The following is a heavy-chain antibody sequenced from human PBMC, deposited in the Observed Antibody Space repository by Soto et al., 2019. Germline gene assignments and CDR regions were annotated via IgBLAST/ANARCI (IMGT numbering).Heavy chain of an antibody. CDR1: GYTFATYD. V-gene: IGHV1-18*01. D-gene: IGHD4-17*01. J-gene: IGHJ4*02. Sequence: QVQLVQSGAEVKKPGASVMVSCKASGYTFATYDFNWVRQAPGQGLEWMGWISTYNGNTHYAQKFQGRITMPTDTSTSTAYMELRSLTSDDAAMYFCARDFYGDYDYWGQGTLVTVSS. CDR2: ISTYNGNT. CDR3: ARDFYGDYDY.